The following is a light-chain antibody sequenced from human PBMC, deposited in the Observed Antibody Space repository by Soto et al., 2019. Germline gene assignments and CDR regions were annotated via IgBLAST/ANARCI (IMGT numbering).Light chain of an antibody. CDR2: DAS. Sequence: DIQMTQSPSTLSASVGDRVTITCRASQSISSWLAWYQQKPGKAPKLLIYDASSLESGVPSRFSGSGSATEFTLTLSSLQPDDFATYYCQQYNNYWTFCQGTRVEIK. CDR1: QSISSW. CDR3: QQYNNYWT. J-gene: IGKJ1*01. V-gene: IGKV1-5*01.